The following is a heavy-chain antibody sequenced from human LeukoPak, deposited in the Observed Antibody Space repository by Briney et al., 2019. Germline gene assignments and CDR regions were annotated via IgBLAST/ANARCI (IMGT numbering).Heavy chain of an antibody. J-gene: IGHJ6*03. Sequence: GGSLRLSCAASGFTFSSYDIHWVRQATGKGLEWVSTIGTAGDTYYPGSVKGRFTISRENAKNSLYLQMNSLRAGDTAVYYCARGNGELSKFYYMDVWGKGTTVTISS. D-gene: IGHD3-10*01. V-gene: IGHV3-13*01. CDR2: IGTAGDT. CDR1: GFTFSSYD. CDR3: ARGNGELSKFYYMDV.